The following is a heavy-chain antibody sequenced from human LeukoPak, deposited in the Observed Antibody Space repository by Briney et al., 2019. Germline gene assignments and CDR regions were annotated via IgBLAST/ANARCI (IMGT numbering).Heavy chain of an antibody. Sequence: RPGGSLRLSCAASGFTFSSYAMSWVRQAPGKGLEWVSAIGGSGGNTYYADSVKGRFTISRDNSKNTLSLQMNSLGPEDTAVYYCAKDGVYGSGSSYYFDYWGQGTLVTVSS. V-gene: IGHV3-23*01. CDR3: AKDGVYGSGSSYYFDY. CDR1: GFTFSSYA. D-gene: IGHD3-10*01. J-gene: IGHJ4*02. CDR2: IGGSGGNT.